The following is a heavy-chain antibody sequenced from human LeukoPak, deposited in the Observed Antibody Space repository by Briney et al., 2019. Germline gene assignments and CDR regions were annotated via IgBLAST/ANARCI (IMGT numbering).Heavy chain of an antibody. CDR1: GFTVSSNY. CDR2: IYSGGGT. Sequence: GGSLRLSCAASGFTVSSNYMTWVRQAPGKGLEWVSVIYSGGGTYSADSVKGRFTISRDNSKNTLYLQMNSLRAEDTAVYYCARGRESGYFDYWGQGTLVTVSS. CDR3: ARGRESGYFDY. V-gene: IGHV3-53*01. D-gene: IGHD5-24*01. J-gene: IGHJ4*02.